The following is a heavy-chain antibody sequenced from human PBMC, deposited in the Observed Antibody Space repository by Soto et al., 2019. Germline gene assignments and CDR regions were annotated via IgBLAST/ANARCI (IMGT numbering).Heavy chain of an antibody. J-gene: IGHJ4*02. D-gene: IGHD3-3*01. Sequence: QVQLVQSGAEVKKPGASVKVSCKASGYTFTTYGITWVRQAPGQGLEWMGWISAYSGNTNYAQKLQGRLTVTTDTSTNTAYMDLRSLRSDDTAVYYCNRGSEYDFWSGYLWGQGTLVSVSS. CDR3: NRGSEYDFWSGYL. V-gene: IGHV1-18*04. CDR2: ISAYSGNT. CDR1: GYTFTTYG.